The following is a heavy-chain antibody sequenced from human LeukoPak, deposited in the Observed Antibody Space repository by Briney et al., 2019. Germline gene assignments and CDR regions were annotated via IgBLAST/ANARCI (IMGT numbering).Heavy chain of an antibody. J-gene: IGHJ4*02. Sequence: ASVKVSCKASGYTFTGYYMHWVRQAPGQGLGWMGWINPNSGGTNYAQKFQGRVTMTRDTSISTAYMELSRLRSDDTAVYYCARGGAGHTAMVTIEYWGQGTLVTVSS. CDR3: ARGGAGHTAMVTIEY. D-gene: IGHD5-18*01. V-gene: IGHV1-2*02. CDR2: INPNSGGT. CDR1: GYTFTGYY.